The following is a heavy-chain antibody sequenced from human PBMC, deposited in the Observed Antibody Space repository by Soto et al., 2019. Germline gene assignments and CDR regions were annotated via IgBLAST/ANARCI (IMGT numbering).Heavy chain of an antibody. V-gene: IGHV1-46*01. J-gene: IGHJ6*02. CDR2: INPDSGST. CDR3: ARGHGNHNNVQDNFYSGLDV. D-gene: IGHD1-20*01. Sequence: LLQSGAEVKKPGASVNVSCKASGYTFTAHYIQWVRQAPGQGLEWMGTINPDSGSTSYAQKFRGRVTMTTDTPTRKVYMEVRSLRSDDTAKYYCARGHGNHNNVQDNFYSGLDVWGLGTTVTVPS. CDR1: GYTFTAHY.